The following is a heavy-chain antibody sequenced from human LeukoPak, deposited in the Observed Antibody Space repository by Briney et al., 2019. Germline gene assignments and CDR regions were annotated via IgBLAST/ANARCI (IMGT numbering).Heavy chain of an antibody. J-gene: IGHJ2*01. D-gene: IGHD2-15*01. CDR1: GFTFDDYA. Sequence: GRSLRLSCAASGFTFDDYAMHWVRQAPGKGLEWVSGISWNSGSIGYADSVKGRFTISRDNAKNSLYLQMNSLRAEDMALYYCAKEASGYCSGGSCLGVNFDLWGRGTLVTVSS. CDR2: ISWNSGSI. V-gene: IGHV3-9*03. CDR3: AKEASGYCSGGSCLGVNFDL.